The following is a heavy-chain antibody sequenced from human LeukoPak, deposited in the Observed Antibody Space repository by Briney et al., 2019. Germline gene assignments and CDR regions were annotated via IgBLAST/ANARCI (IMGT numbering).Heavy chain of an antibody. CDR2: IYSGGST. Sequence: GGSLRLSCAASGFTVSSNYMSWVRQPPGKGLEWVSIIYSGGSTYYADSVKGRFTISRDKSKNTLYLQMNSPRAEDTAVYYCATYNGANHGAFDIWGQGTMVTVSS. CDR3: ATYNGANHGAFDI. V-gene: IGHV3-53*01. CDR1: GFTVSSNY. J-gene: IGHJ3*02. D-gene: IGHD1-1*01.